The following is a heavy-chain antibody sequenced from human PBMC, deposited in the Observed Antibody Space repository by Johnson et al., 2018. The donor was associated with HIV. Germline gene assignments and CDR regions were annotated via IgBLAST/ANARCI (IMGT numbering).Heavy chain of an antibody. V-gene: IGHV3-20*04. D-gene: IGHD5-12*01. Sequence: VQLVESGGGVVRPGGSLRLSCAASGFTFDDYGMSWVRQAPGKGLEWVSGINWNGGSTGYADSVKGRFTISRDNAKNSLYLQMNSLRAEDTALYYCASVLGRGYSGYDKNTLYLQMNSLRAEDTAVYYCARPIARGASDIWGQGTMVTVS. CDR3: ASVLGRGYSGYDKNTLYLQMNSLRAEDTAVYYCARPIARGASDI. CDR1: GFTFDDYG. J-gene: IGHJ3*02. CDR2: INWNGGST.